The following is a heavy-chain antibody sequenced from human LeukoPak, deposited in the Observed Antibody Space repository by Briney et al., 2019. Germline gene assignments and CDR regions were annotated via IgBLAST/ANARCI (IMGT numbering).Heavy chain of an antibody. D-gene: IGHD3-10*01. V-gene: IGHV1-8*01. J-gene: IGHJ6*03. Sequence: ASVEVSCKASDYTFTSYDIIWVRQATGQGLGWMGWMNPNSGNTGYAQKFQGRVTMTRDTSINTAYLELNSLRSDDTAVYYCARNGYYGSFYYYMDVWGKGTTVTVSS. CDR1: DYTFTSYD. CDR2: MNPNSGNT. CDR3: ARNGYYGSFYYYMDV.